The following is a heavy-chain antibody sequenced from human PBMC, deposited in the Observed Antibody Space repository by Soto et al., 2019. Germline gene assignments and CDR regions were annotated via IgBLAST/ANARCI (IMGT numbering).Heavy chain of an antibody. CDR2: IYYSGST. D-gene: IGHD5-18*01. Sequence: SETLSLTCTVSGGSISSGGYYWSWIRQHPGKGLEWIGYIYYSGSTYYNPSLKSRVTISVDTSKNQFSLKLSSVTAADTAVYYCARDSPRQVWPRAEHYDGMDVWGQGTTVTVSS. CDR1: GGSISSGGYY. V-gene: IGHV4-31*03. J-gene: IGHJ6*02. CDR3: ARDSPRQVWPRAEHYDGMDV.